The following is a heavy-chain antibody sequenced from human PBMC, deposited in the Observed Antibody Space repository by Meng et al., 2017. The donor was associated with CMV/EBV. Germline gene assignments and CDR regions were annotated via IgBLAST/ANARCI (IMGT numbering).Heavy chain of an antibody. CDR3: AKEDTVVTRDYYYGMDV. CDR2: IRYDGSNK. Sequence: LSLTCAASGFTFSSYGMHWVRQAPGKGLEWVAFIRYDGSNKYYADSVKGRFTISRDNSKNTLYLQMNSLRAEDTAVYYCAKEDTVVTRDYYYGMDVWGQGTTVTVSS. J-gene: IGHJ6*02. CDR1: GFTFSSYG. D-gene: IGHD2-21*01. V-gene: IGHV3-30*02.